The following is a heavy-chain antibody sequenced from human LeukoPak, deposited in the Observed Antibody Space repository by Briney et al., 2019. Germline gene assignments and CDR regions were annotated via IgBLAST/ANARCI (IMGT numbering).Heavy chain of an antibody. CDR2: IYYSGST. V-gene: IGHV4-31*03. CDR3: ARWSYGYSRHDAFDI. D-gene: IGHD5-18*01. J-gene: IGHJ3*02. CDR1: GGSISSGGYY. Sequence: PSETLSLTCTVSGGSISSGGYYWSWIRQHPGKGLEWIGYIYYSGSTYYNPSLKSRVTISVDTSKNQFSLKLSSVTAADTAVYYCARWSYGYSRHDAFDIWGQGTMVTVSS.